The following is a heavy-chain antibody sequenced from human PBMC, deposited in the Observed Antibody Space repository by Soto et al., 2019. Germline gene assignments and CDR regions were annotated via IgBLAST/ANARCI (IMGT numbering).Heavy chain of an antibody. Sequence: QITLKESGSTLVKPTQTLTLTCTFSGFSLSSSGVGVGWIRQPPGKALEWLTFIYWDDDKRYSPSLQSRLTITMDTFKNQVVLTLTNIDPVDTAPYFCARLLVAGITYYFDSWGQGTLLTVSS. J-gene: IGHJ4*02. V-gene: IGHV2-5*02. D-gene: IGHD3-3*01. CDR2: IYWDDDK. CDR1: GFSLSSSGVG. CDR3: ARLLVAGITYYFDS.